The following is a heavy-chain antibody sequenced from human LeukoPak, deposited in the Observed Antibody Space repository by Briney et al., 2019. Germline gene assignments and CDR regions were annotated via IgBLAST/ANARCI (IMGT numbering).Heavy chain of an antibody. CDR2: ISGSGGST. CDR1: GFTFSSYA. J-gene: IGHJ6*03. V-gene: IGHV3-23*01. CDR3: ARNHRQPYDFWEDYYYYYMDV. Sequence: GGSLRLSCAASGFTFSSYAMNWVRQAPGKGLEWVSAISGSGGSTYYADSVKGRFTISRDNSKNTLYLQMNSLRAEDTAVYYCARNHRQPYDFWEDYYYYYMDVWGKGTTVSVSS. D-gene: IGHD3-3*01.